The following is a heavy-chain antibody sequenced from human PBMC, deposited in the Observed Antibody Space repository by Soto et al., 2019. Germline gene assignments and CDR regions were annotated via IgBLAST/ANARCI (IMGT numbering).Heavy chain of an antibody. CDR1: GYTFTSYG. CDR2: INPSGGST. Sequence: ASVKVSCQASGYTFTSYGISWVRQAPGQGLEWMGWINPSGGSTSYAQKFQGRVTMTRDTSTSTVYMELSSLRSEDTAVYYCARDHVNWNDGSYYYYGMDVWGQGTTVTVSS. V-gene: IGHV1-46*01. D-gene: IGHD1-20*01. J-gene: IGHJ6*02. CDR3: ARDHVNWNDGSYYYYGMDV.